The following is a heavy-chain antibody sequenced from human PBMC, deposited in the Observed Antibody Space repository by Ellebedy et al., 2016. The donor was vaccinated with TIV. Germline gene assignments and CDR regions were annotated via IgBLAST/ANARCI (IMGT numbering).Heavy chain of an antibody. D-gene: IGHD5-12*01. V-gene: IGHV3-33*01. CDR2: IWSNGRLK. CDR1: GFTLSRYH. Sequence: GESLKISCAASGFTLSRYHMHWVRQAPAKGLEWVALIWSNGRLKYYADSVNGRFTLSKDNSRDTVFLQMNSLGGDDTGIYYCAREVAEGQGDMDVWGQGTTVTVSS. J-gene: IGHJ6*02. CDR3: AREVAEGQGDMDV.